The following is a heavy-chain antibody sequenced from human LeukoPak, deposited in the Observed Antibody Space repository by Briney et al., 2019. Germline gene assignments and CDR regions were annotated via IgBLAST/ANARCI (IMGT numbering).Heavy chain of an antibody. CDR2: ISAYNGNT. D-gene: IGHD6-19*01. V-gene: IGHV1-18*01. Sequence: ASVKVSCKASGYTFTSYAMNWVRQAPGQGLEWMGWISAYNGNTNYAQKLQGRVTMTTDTSTSTAYMELRSLRSDDTAVYYCARGLFGSGWYVGVDYWGQGTLVTVSS. CDR3: ARGLFGSGWYVGVDY. J-gene: IGHJ4*02. CDR1: GYTFTSYA.